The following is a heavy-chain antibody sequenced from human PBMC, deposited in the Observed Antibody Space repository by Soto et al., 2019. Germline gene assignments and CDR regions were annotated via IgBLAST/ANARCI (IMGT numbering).Heavy chain of an antibody. CDR1: GFTFSSYG. D-gene: IGHD6-6*01. Sequence: SLRLSCAASGFTFSSYGMHWVRQAPGKGLEWVAVISYDGSNKYYADSVKGRFTISRDNSKNTLYLQMNSLRAEDTAVYYCAKGSASIAARRIDWGQGTLVTVST. CDR3: AKGSASIAARRID. J-gene: IGHJ4*02. CDR2: ISYDGSNK. V-gene: IGHV3-30*18.